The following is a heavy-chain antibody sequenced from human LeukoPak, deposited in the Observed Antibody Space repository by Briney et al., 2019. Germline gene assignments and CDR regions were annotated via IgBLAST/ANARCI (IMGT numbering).Heavy chain of an antibody. CDR3: ARDLGIAAAGPLPYYYYGMDV. D-gene: IGHD6-13*01. CDR2: ISAYNGNT. CDR1: GSTFSNYA. J-gene: IGHJ6*02. V-gene: IGHV1-18*01. Sequence: ASVKVSCKSSGSTFSNYAISWVRQAPGQGLEWMGWISAYNGNTNYAQKLQGRVTMTTDTSTSTAYMELRSLRSDDTAVYYCARDLGIAAAGPLPYYYYGMDVWCQGTTVTASS.